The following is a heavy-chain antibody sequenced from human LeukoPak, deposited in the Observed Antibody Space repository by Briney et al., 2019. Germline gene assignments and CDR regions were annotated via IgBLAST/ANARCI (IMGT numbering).Heavy chain of an antibody. D-gene: IGHD2-15*01. V-gene: IGHV3-21*01. CDR1: EFSVGSNY. J-gene: IGHJ4*02. CDR2: ISGSSSYI. CDR3: ARAPHPYCSGGNCIYFDY. Sequence: GGSLRLSCAASEFSVGSNYMTWVRQAPGKGLEWVSSISGSSSYIYYADSVKGRFTLSRDNAKKSLYLQMNSLRAEDTAVYYCARAPHPYCSGGNCIYFDYWGQGTLVTVSS.